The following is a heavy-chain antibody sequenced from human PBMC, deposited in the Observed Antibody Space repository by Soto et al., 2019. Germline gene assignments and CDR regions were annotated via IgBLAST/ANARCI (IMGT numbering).Heavy chain of an antibody. Sequence: PGGSLRLSCAASGFTFSSYSMNWVRQAPGKGLERVSSISSSSSYIYYADSVKGRFTISRDNAKNSLYLQMNSLRAEDTAVYYCARDFVLRFLEWLSDPREYYYYGMDVWGQGTTVTVSS. CDR2: ISSSSSYI. V-gene: IGHV3-21*01. J-gene: IGHJ6*02. D-gene: IGHD3-3*01. CDR3: ARDFVLRFLEWLSDPREYYYYGMDV. CDR1: GFTFSSYS.